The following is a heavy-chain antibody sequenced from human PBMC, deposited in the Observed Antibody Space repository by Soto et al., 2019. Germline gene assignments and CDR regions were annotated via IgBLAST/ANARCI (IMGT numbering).Heavy chain of an antibody. J-gene: IGHJ4*02. CDR1: GGSFSGYY. CDR2: INHRGST. D-gene: IGHD1-20*01. V-gene: IGHV4-34*01. CDR3: ARGRTLITGTSLDY. Sequence: PSETLSLTCAVYGGSFSGYYWTWIRQPPGKGLEWLGEINHRGSTNYKPSLRSRVTISVDTSKNQLSLKVSSVTAADTAVYYCARGRTLITGTSLDYWGQGXLVTVSS.